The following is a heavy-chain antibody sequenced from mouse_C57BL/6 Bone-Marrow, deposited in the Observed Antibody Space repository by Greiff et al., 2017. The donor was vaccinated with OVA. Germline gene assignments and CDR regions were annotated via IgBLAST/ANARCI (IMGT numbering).Heavy chain of an antibody. CDR2: ISDGGSYT. V-gene: IGHV5-4*01. CDR3: ARDPHLSWDY. Sequence: EVMLVESGGGLVKPGGSLKLSCAASGFTFSSYAMSWVRQTPGKRLEWVATISDGGSYTYYPDNVKGRFTISRDNAKNNLYLQMSHLKSEDTAMYYCARDPHLSWDYWGQGTSVTVSS. CDR1: GFTFSSYA. J-gene: IGHJ4*01.